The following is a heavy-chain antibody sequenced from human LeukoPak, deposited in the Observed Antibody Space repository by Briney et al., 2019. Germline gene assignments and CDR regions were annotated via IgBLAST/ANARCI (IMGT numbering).Heavy chain of an antibody. CDR2: ISYDGSNK. CDR1: GFTFSSYG. Sequence: GRSLRLSCAASGFTFSSYGMHWVRQAPGKGLEGVAVISYDGSNKYYADSVKGRFTISRDNPKNTLYLQMNSLRAEDTAVYYCAKETLYCSSTSCYSYFDYWGQGTLVTVSS. J-gene: IGHJ4*02. CDR3: AKETLYCSSTSCYSYFDY. V-gene: IGHV3-30*18. D-gene: IGHD2-2*01.